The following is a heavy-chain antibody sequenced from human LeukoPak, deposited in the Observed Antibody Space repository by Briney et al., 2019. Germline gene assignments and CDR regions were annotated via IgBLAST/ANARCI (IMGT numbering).Heavy chain of an antibody. J-gene: IGHJ4*02. D-gene: IGHD3-22*01. CDR1: GFTFSSYA. CDR2: ISGSGGST. V-gene: IGHV3-23*01. Sequence: GGSLRLTCAASGFTFSSYAMSWVRQAPGKGLEWVSAISGSGGSTYYADSVKGRFTISRDNSKNTLYLQMNSLRAEDTAVYYCAKGERVVVITLGYFDYWGQGTLVTVSS. CDR3: AKGERVVVITLGYFDY.